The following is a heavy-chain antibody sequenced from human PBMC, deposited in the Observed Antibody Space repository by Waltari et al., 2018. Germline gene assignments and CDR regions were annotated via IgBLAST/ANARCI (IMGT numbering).Heavy chain of an antibody. V-gene: IGHV1-18*01. J-gene: IGHJ5*02. CDR1: GYTFINYG. CDR3: ATVNFGGATFCFDP. Sequence: QVQLVQSGAEVKKPGASVKVSCKASGYTFINYGISWVRQAPGQGLEWMGWISAYNGNTNSAQKVQGRVTMTTDTSTTTAYMELSSLISEDTAVYYCATVNFGGATFCFDPWGQGTLVTVSS. D-gene: IGHD1-26*01. CDR2: ISAYNGNT.